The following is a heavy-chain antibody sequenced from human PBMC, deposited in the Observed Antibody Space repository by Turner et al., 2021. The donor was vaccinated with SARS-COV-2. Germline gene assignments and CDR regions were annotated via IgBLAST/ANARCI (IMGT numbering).Heavy chain of an antibody. CDR2: FDAEDGET. CDR3: ATGVAVAGTPSDYYYYYGMDV. D-gene: IGHD6-19*01. Sequence: VQLVQSGAEVKKPGASVKVSCKVSGYTLTELSMHWVRQAPGKGLEWMRGFDAEDGETIYAQKYQGRVTMTENTSTDTAYMELSSLRSEDTAVYYCATGVAVAGTPSDYYYYYGMDVWGQGTTVTVSS. CDR1: GYTLTELS. J-gene: IGHJ6*02. V-gene: IGHV1-24*01.